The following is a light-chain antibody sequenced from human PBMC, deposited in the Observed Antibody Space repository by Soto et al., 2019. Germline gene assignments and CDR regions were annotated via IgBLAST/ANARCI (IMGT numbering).Light chain of an antibody. CDR3: QHYKMYSPWT. CDR2: GAS. V-gene: IGKV3-15*01. Sequence: EIVMTQSPGTLSVSPGESATLSCRASQSVSNNLTWYQQKPGQPPRLLIYGASTRATGVPGRFSGSGSGTEFTLTISSLQPDDFATYYCQHYKMYSPWTFGQGTKVDIK. J-gene: IGKJ1*01. CDR1: QSVSNN.